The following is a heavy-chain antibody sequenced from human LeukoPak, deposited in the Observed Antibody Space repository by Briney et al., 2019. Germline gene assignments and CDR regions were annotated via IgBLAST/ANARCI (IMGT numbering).Heavy chain of an antibody. J-gene: IGHJ6*02. CDR1: GFTFSSYA. CDR2: ISYDGSNK. CDR3: ARDAYYDFWSGPRHYYYGMDV. D-gene: IGHD3-3*01. Sequence: PGRSLRLSCAASGFTFSSYAMHWVRQAPGKGPEWVAVISYDGSNKYYADSVKGRFTISRDNSKNTLYLQMNSLRAENTAVYYCARDAYYDFWSGPRHYYYGMDVWGQGTTVTVSS. V-gene: IGHV3-30-3*01.